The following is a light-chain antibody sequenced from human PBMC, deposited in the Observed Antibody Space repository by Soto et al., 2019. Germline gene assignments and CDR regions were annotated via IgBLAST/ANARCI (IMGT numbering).Light chain of an antibody. V-gene: IGKV3-20*01. Sequence: EIVLTQSPGTLSMSPGERATLSCRASQSIGNSYVAWYQLKPGQPPRLLIYDTSIRATGIPDRFIGSGSGTDLTLTITRLEPEDFEVFYCQQYGNSEIIFGQGTRLEIK. J-gene: IGKJ5*01. CDR1: QSIGNSY. CDR2: DTS. CDR3: QQYGNSEII.